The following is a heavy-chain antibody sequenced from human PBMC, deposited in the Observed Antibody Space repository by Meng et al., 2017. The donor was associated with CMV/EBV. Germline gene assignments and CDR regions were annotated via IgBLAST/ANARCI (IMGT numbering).Heavy chain of an antibody. CDR1: GGYISSSSYY. Sequence: QLQLPGSGPGLVKASETPPLTCTGSGGYISSSSYYWGWIRQPPGKGLELIGSIYYSGSTYYNPSLKSRVTISVDTSKNQFSLKLSSVTAADTAVYYCARDSRSRIVGATVGGFDYWGQGTLVTVSS. CDR3: ARDSRSRIVGATVGGFDY. V-gene: IGHV4-39*07. D-gene: IGHD1-26*01. CDR2: IYYSGST. J-gene: IGHJ4*02.